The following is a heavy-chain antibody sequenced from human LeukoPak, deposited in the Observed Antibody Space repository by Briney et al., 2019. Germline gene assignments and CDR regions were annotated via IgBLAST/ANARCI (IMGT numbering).Heavy chain of an antibody. V-gene: IGHV4-34*01. Sequence: SETLSLTCAVYGGSFSGYYWSWIRQPPGKGLEWIGEINHSGSTNYNPSLKSRVTISVDTSKNQFSLKLSSVTAADTAVYYRARDLGEHSSGWYENWNWGQGTLVTVSS. CDR3: ARDLGEHSSGWYENWN. CDR1: GGSFSGYY. D-gene: IGHD6-19*01. CDR2: INHSGST. J-gene: IGHJ4*02.